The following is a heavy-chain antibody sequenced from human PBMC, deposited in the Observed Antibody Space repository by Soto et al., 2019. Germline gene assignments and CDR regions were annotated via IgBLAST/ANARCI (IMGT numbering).Heavy chain of an antibody. D-gene: IGHD3-22*01. CDR3: ARDIGMIVVHNAFDI. CDR1: GYSISSGYY. V-gene: IGHV4-38-2*02. J-gene: IGHJ3*02. Sequence: ETLCLTCAVSGYSISSGYYWGWIRQPPGKGLEWIGSIYHSGSTYYNPSLKSRVTISVDTSKNQFSLKLSSVTAADTAVYYCARDIGMIVVHNAFDIWGQGTMVTISS. CDR2: IYHSGST.